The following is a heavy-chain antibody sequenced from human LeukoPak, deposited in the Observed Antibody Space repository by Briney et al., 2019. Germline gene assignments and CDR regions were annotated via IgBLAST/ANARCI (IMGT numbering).Heavy chain of an antibody. CDR1: GGSFSGYY. J-gene: IGHJ6*03. CDR3: AGGDYYDSSGYWAGDYYMDV. CDR2: IYTSGST. D-gene: IGHD3-22*01. Sequence: SETLSLTCAVYGGSFSGYYWSWIRQPAGKGLEWIGRIYTSGSTNYNPSLKSRVTISVDTSKNQFSLKLCSVTAADTAVYYCAGGDYYDSSGYWAGDYYMDVWGKGTTVTISS. V-gene: IGHV4-59*10.